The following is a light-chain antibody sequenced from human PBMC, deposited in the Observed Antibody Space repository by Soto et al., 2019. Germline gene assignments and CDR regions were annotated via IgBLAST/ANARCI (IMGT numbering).Light chain of an antibody. J-gene: IGLJ1*01. CDR2: EVT. V-gene: IGLV2-8*01. CDR3: SSHGGANNYYV. Sequence: QSALAQPPSAYGSPGQSVTISCTGTSSDVGGYNYVSWYQQHPGKVPKLMIYEVTKRPSGVPDRFSGSKSGNTASLTVSGLQAEDEADYYCSSHGGANNYYVFGTQTKVTVL. CDR1: SSDVGGYNY.